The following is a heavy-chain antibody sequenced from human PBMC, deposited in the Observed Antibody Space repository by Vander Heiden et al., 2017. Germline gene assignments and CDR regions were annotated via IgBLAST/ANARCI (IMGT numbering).Heavy chain of an antibody. Sequence: VLTVQPGTEVNKPVASVMVSSKASGYTFTDHGISWVRQAPGQGLEWMGWIRPFNGNTNYPQKFEDRVTMTTDTSTNTAYMELRSLKSDDTAVYFCARDELGPFDSWGQGTLVTVSS. D-gene: IGHD1-26*01. CDR3: ARDELGPFDS. J-gene: IGHJ4*02. CDR1: GYTFTDHG. CDR2: IRPFNGNT. V-gene: IGHV1-18*04.